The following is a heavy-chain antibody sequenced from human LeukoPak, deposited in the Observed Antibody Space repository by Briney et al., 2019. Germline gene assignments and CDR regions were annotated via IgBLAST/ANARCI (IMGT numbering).Heavy chain of an antibody. CDR1: GGSFDFYY. J-gene: IGHJ3*02. CDR3: ARGRSSGSSSAFDI. D-gene: IGHD3-22*01. V-gene: IGHV4-59*01. CDR2: IYYTGTT. Sequence: PSETLSLTCTVSGGSFDFYYWSWIRQPPGKGLEWIGYIYYTGTTNYNPSLNSRVTISVDTSKNQFSLKLRSVTAADTAMYYCARGRSSGSSSAFDIWGQGTMVTVSS.